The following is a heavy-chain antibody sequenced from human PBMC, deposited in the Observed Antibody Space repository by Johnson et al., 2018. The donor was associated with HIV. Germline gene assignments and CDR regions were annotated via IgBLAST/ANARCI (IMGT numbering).Heavy chain of an antibody. J-gene: IGHJ3*01. V-gene: IGHV3-23*04. Sequence: VQLVESWGGLVQPGGSLRLSCAASGFTFSSYVMSWVRQAPGKGLEWVSSITGSGGSTYYADSVKGRFTISRDNSKNTLSLQMNSLTTEDTAIYFCAGGSLTDDSFAEWGQGTMVTVSS. D-gene: IGHD2-8*01. CDR1: GFTFSSYV. CDR3: AGGSLTDDSFAE. CDR2: ITGSGGST.